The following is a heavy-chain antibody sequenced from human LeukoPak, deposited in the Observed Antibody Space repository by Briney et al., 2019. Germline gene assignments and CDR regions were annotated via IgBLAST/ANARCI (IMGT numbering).Heavy chain of an antibody. Sequence: SETLSLTCTVSGGSISSSSYYWGWIRQPPGKGLEWIGSIYYSGSTYYNPSLKSRVTISVDTSKNQFSLKLSSVTAADTAVYYCARKLRYFDWLLGVLDYWGQGTLVTVSS. CDR2: IYYSGST. CDR1: GGSISSSSYY. V-gene: IGHV4-39*01. D-gene: IGHD3-9*01. J-gene: IGHJ4*02. CDR3: ARKLRYFDWLLGVLDY.